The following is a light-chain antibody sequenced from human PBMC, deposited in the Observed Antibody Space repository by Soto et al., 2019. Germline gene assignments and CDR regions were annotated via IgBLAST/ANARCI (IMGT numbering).Light chain of an antibody. Sequence: DIPLTQSPSFLSASVGDRVTITCRASQGISSYLAWYQQKPGKAPKLLIYAASTLQSGVPSRFSGSGSGTEFTLTISSLQPEDFATYYCQQREAFGGGTKVEIK. V-gene: IGKV1-9*01. CDR1: QGISSY. CDR2: AAS. CDR3: QQREA. J-gene: IGKJ4*01.